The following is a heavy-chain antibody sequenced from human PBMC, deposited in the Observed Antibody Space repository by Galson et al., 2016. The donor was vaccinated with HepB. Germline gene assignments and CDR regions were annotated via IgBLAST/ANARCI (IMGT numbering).Heavy chain of an antibody. J-gene: IGHJ4*02. Sequence: SLRLSCATSGFTFNDYAMHWVRQAPGKGLEWVSSISWNSDTIFYEDSVKGRFTISRDNAKYSLYLQLNSLRVEETALYYCAKDIGPSLVRGPIDYWGQGTLVTVSS. CDR2: ISWNSDTI. CDR3: AKDIGPSLVRGPIDY. V-gene: IGHV3-9*01. CDR1: GFTFNDYA. D-gene: IGHD3-10*01.